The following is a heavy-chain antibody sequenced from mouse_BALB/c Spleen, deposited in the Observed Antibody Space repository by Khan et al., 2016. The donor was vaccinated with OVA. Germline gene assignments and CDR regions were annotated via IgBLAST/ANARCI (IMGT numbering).Heavy chain of an antibody. CDR3: ARDFHYYGSRGALDY. CDR1: GYTFTGYS. Sequence: QVQLQQSGAELARPGASVKMSCKASGYTFTGYSMHWIKQRPGQGLEWIGYISPSNAYTNYNQKFKDKATLTADKSSSTAYMQLSSLTSEDSAVYYCARDFHYYGSRGALDYLGQGTSVTVSS. J-gene: IGHJ4*01. CDR2: ISPSNAYT. V-gene: IGHV1-4*01. D-gene: IGHD1-1*01.